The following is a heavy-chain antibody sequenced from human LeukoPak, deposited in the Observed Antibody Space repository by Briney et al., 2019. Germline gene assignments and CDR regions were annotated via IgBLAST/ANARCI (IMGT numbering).Heavy chain of an antibody. Sequence: PSETLSLTCTVSGGSISSYYWSWIRQPPGKGLEWIGYIYYSGSTNYTPSLKSRVTISVDTSKNQFSLKLSSVTAADTAVYYCARGALYSGSYQGDYFDYWGQGTLVTVSS. CDR1: GGSISSYY. CDR2: IYYSGST. CDR3: ARGALYSGSYQGDYFDY. J-gene: IGHJ4*02. D-gene: IGHD1-26*01. V-gene: IGHV4-59*01.